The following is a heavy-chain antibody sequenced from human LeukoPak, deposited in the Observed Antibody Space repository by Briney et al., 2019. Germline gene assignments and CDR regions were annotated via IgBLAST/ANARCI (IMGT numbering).Heavy chain of an antibody. CDR1: GGPISSYY. Sequence: SETLSLTCTVSGGPISSYYWSRIRQPAGKGLEWIGRIYTTESTNYNPALNSRITMSLDTSKNQFSLKVSSVTAADTAVYYCARQYSGSYYSFDYWGQGTLVTVSS. CDR2: IYTTEST. CDR3: ARQYSGSYYSFDY. J-gene: IGHJ4*02. D-gene: IGHD1-26*01. V-gene: IGHV4-4*07.